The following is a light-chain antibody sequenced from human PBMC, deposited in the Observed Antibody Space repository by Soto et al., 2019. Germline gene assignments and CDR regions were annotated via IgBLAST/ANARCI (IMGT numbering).Light chain of an antibody. CDR1: SSDIGAYNH. V-gene: IGLV2-14*01. CDR2: EVS. J-gene: IGLJ1*01. CDR3: TSYTTSSTLSYV. Sequence: QSVLTQPASVSGSPGQSIPISCTGTSSDIGAYNHVSWYQRHPGRAPKLMVYEVSDRPSGVSNRFSGSKSGNSASLTISGLQAEDEADYYCTSYTTSSTLSYVFGTGTKVTVL.